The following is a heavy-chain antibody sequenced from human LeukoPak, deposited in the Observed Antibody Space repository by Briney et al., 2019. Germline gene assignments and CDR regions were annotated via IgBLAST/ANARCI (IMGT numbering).Heavy chain of an antibody. Sequence: SETLSLTCTVSGSSISSSSYYWGWIRQPPGKGLEWIGSIYYSGSTYYNPSLKSRVTISVDTSKNQFSLKLSSVTAADTAVYYCARHLHSSSWYNPFDYWGQGTLVTVSS. J-gene: IGHJ4*02. D-gene: IGHD6-13*01. V-gene: IGHV4-39*01. CDR1: GSSISSSSYY. CDR2: IYYSGST. CDR3: ARHLHSSSWYNPFDY.